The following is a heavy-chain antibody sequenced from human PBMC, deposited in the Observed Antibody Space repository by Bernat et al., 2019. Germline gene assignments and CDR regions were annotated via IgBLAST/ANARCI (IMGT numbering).Heavy chain of an antibody. V-gene: IGHV3-33*01. CDR1: GFTFSSYG. D-gene: IGHD3-9*01. CDR2: IWYDGSNK. CDR3: ARPGGYYDILTGYYGGWFDP. J-gene: IGHJ5*02. Sequence: QVQLVESGGGVVQPGRSLRLSCAASGFTFSSYGMHWVRQAPGKGLEWVAVIWYDGSNKYYANSVKGRFTISRDNSKNTLYLQMNSLRAEDTAVYYCARPGGYYDILTGYYGGWFDPWGQGTLVTVSS.